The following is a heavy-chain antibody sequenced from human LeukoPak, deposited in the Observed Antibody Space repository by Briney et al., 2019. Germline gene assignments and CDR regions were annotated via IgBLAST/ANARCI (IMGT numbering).Heavy chain of an antibody. CDR1: GFTFSSYA. CDR3: ARGGYSSSWYGY. D-gene: IGHD6-13*01. V-gene: IGHV3-23*01. Sequence: GGSLRLSCAASGFTFSSYAMSWVRQAPGKGLEWVSAISGSGGSTYYADSVKGRFTISRDNSKNTLYLQMNSLRAEDTAVYYCARGGYSSSWYGYWGQGTLVTVSS. CDR2: ISGSGGST. J-gene: IGHJ4*02.